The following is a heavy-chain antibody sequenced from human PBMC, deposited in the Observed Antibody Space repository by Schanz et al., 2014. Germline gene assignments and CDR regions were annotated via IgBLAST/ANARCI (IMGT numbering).Heavy chain of an antibody. Sequence: EEQLVESGGGLVQPGGSLRLSCASSGFSFTTYAMSWVRQAPGKGLEWISFINTGSNYINYADSVKGRFTISRDNTKNSLFLQLNSLRADDTAVYYCARNRGSGGQNWYFDLWGRGTLVTVSS. CDR2: INTGSNYI. CDR3: ARNRGSGGQNWYFDL. J-gene: IGHJ2*01. V-gene: IGHV3-48*04. CDR1: GFSFTTYA. D-gene: IGHD1-26*01.